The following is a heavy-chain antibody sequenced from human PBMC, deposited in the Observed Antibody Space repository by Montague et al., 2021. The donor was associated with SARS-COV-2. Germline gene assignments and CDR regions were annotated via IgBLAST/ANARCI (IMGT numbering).Heavy chain of an antibody. Sequence: SETLSLTCTVSGGSISSSSYYWGWIRQPPGKGLEWIGSIYYTGSTYYNPSLRSRVTISVDTSKNQFSLKLGSVTAADTAVYYCARDTRIAMLVVVTRYGLDAWGQGTTVTVSS. CDR3: ARDTRIAMLVVVTRYGLDA. D-gene: IGHD3-22*01. CDR1: GGSISSSSYY. J-gene: IGHJ6*02. CDR2: IYYTGST. V-gene: IGHV4-39*07.